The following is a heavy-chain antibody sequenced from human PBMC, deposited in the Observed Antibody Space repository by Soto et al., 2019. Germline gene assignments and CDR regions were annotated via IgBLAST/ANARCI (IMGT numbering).Heavy chain of an antibody. CDR1: GYTFTTYY. D-gene: IGHD3-10*01. J-gene: IGHJ4*02. V-gene: IGHV1-46*01. CDR2: INPSGGST. CDR3: ASSYGSGYRAFDY. Sequence: ASVKVSCKASGYTFTTYYIHWVRQAPGQGLEWMGIINPSGGSTSYAQKFQGRVTMTRDTSTSTVYMVLSSLRSEDTAVYYCASSYGSGYRAFDYWGQGALVTSPQ.